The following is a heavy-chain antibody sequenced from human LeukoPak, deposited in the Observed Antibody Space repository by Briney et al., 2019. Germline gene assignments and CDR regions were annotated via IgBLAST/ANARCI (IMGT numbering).Heavy chain of an antibody. J-gene: IGHJ4*02. Sequence: GGSLRLPCAVSGLTFSDYFMSWIRQAPGKGLEWLSYISSSGHMIYYADSVKGRFTISRDNAKNSLYLQIHSLRAEDTAIYFCATNHPSRNDGWPLFDSWGRGTLVTVSS. V-gene: IGHV3-11*01. CDR1: GLTFSDYF. CDR3: ATNHPSRNDGWPLFDS. D-gene: IGHD1-1*01. CDR2: ISSSGHMI.